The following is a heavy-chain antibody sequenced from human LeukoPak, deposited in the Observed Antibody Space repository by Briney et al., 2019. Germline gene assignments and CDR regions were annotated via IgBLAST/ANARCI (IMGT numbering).Heavy chain of an antibody. CDR2: INHSGST. D-gene: IGHD2-2*01. CDR3: AREASIRGGFH. CDR1: GGSFSGYY. J-gene: IGHJ4*02. Sequence: SETLSLTCAVYGGSFSGYYWSWLRQPPGKGLEWIGEINHSGSTNNNPSLKSRITISVDTSKNQFSLKLISVTAADTAVYYCAREASIRGGFHWGQGTLVTVSS. V-gene: IGHV4-34*01.